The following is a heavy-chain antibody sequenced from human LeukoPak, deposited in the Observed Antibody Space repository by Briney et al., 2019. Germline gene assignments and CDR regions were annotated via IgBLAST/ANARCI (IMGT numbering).Heavy chain of an antibody. J-gene: IGHJ4*02. Sequence: SETLSLTCTVSGGSISSYYWSWIRQPPGKGLEWIGYIYYSGSTNYNPSLKSRVTISVDTSKNQFSLKLSSVTAADTAVYYCARHPTTNLGYCSSTSCSQGFDYWSQGTLVTVSS. V-gene: IGHV4-59*08. CDR2: IYYSGST. CDR3: ARHPTTNLGYCSSTSCSQGFDY. CDR1: GGSISSYY. D-gene: IGHD2-2*01.